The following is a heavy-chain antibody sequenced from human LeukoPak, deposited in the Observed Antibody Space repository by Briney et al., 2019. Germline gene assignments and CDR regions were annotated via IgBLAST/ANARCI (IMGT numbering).Heavy chain of an antibody. CDR1: GGSISSGDYY. V-gene: IGHV4-30-4*01. CDR2: IYYSGST. Sequence: PSETLSLTCTVSGGSISSGDYYWSWIRQPPGKGLEWIGYIYYSGSTYYNPSLKSRVTISVDTSKNQFSLKLSSVTAADTAVYYCARVGYYDSSGHYEYWGQGTLVTVSS. D-gene: IGHD3-22*01. J-gene: IGHJ4*02. CDR3: ARVGYYDSSGHYEY.